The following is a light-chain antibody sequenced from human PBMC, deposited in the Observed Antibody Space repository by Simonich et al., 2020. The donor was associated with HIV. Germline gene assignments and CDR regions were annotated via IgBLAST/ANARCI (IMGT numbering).Light chain of an antibody. V-gene: IGLV1-44*01. CDR1: SSNIGSDT. CDR3: QSYDSSLSGWV. Sequence: SVLTQPPSASGTPGQRVTISCSGSSSNIGSDTVNWYQQLPGTAPKLLIYRNNQRPSGVPDRFSGSKSGTSASLAISGLQSEDEADYYCQSYDSSLSGWVFGGGTKLTVL. J-gene: IGLJ3*02. CDR2: RNN.